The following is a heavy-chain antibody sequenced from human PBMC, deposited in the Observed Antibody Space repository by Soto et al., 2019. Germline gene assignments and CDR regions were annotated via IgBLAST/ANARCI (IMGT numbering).Heavy chain of an antibody. CDR3: VVAALPFYFDY. Sequence: QVQLVQSGAEVKKPGASVKVSCKASGYTFTSYGISWVRQAPGQGLEWMGWISAYNGNTNYAQKLQGRVTMTTDTPTSKAYMALRSLRSDDTAVYYCVVAALPFYFDYWGQGTLVTVSS. D-gene: IGHD2-15*01. J-gene: IGHJ4*02. CDR1: GYTFTSYG. V-gene: IGHV1-18*01. CDR2: ISAYNGNT.